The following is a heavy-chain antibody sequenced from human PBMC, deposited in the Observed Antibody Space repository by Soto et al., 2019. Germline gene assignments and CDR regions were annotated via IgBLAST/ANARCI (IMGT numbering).Heavy chain of an antibody. CDR1: GFPFSTYG. D-gene: IGHD2-2*01. CDR3: ASRSPALDY. CDR2: IWSDGSNK. Sequence: QVQLVESGGGVVQPGRSLRLSCAASGFPFSTYGMHWVRQAPGKGLEWVAVIWSDGSNKYYADSVKGRFTISRDNSKNTLYLQMHSLGAEDTAVSYCASRSPALDYWGQGTLVTVSS. J-gene: IGHJ4*02. V-gene: IGHV3-33*01.